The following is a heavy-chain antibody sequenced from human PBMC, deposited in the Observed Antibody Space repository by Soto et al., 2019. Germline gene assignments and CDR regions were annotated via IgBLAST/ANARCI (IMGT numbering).Heavy chain of an antibody. D-gene: IGHD3-22*01. CDR1: GGSISSGGYY. CDR3: ARARPYYYDSSGYYFDY. Sequence: SETLSLTCTVSGGSISSGGYYWSWIRQHPGKGLEWIGYIYYSGSTYCNPSLKSRVTISVDTSKNQFSLKLSSVTAADTAVYYCARARPYYYDSSGYYFDYSGQGTLVTLSS. CDR2: IYYSGST. J-gene: IGHJ4*02. V-gene: IGHV4-31*03.